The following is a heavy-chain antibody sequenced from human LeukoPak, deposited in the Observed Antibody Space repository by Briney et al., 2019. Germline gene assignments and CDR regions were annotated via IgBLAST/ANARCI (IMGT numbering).Heavy chain of an antibody. D-gene: IGHD6-19*01. CDR2: ISGSGLST. CDR3: AKSRVAVAAPRNWFDP. Sequence: GGSLRLSCAASGFTFSSYAMSWVRQAPGKGLEWVSTISGSGLSTYYADSVKGRFTISRDNSNNTLYLQMNSLRVEDTAVYYCAKSRVAVAAPRNWFDPWGQGTLVTVSS. J-gene: IGHJ5*02. V-gene: IGHV3-23*01. CDR1: GFTFSSYA.